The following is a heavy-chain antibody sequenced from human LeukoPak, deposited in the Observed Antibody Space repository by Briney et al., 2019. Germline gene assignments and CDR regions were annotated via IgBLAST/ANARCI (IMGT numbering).Heavy chain of an antibody. CDR1: RFTFSSYA. J-gene: IGHJ3*02. Sequence: GGSLRLSCLASRFTFSSYAMHWVRQAPGKGLEWVAVISFDGSNKYYADSVKGRFTISRDNSMNTLYLQMNSLRTEDTALYYCARGDDYGDYGAPGRIWGQGTVVTVSS. D-gene: IGHD4-17*01. V-gene: IGHV3-30*04. CDR2: ISFDGSNK. CDR3: ARGDDYGDYGAPGRI.